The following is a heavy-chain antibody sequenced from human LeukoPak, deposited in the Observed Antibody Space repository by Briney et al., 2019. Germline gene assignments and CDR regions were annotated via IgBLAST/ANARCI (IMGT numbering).Heavy chain of an antibody. D-gene: IGHD3-22*01. CDR2: IYYSGST. V-gene: IGHV4-39*01. CDR1: GGSISSSSYY. Sequence: PSETLSLTCTASGGSISSSSYYWGWIRQPPGKGLEWIGSIYYSGSTYYNPSLKSRVTLSVDTSKNQFSLKLSSVTAADTAVYYCARHVGNYYDSSGCFDYWGQGTLVTVSS. CDR3: ARHVGNYYDSSGCFDY. J-gene: IGHJ4*02.